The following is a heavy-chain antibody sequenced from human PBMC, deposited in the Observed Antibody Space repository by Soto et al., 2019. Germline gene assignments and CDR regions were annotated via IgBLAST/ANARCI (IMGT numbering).Heavy chain of an antibody. J-gene: IGHJ2*01. V-gene: IGHV1-69*08. D-gene: IGHD3-22*01. CDR2: IIPILGIA. Sequence: QVQLVQSGAEVKKPGSSVKVSCKASGGTFSSYTISWVRQAPGQGREWMGRIIPILGIANYAQKFQGRVTITADKSTSTAYMELSSLRSEDTAVYYCAREGGYDYGHWYFDLWGRGTLVTVSS. CDR3: AREGGYDYGHWYFDL. CDR1: GGTFSSYT.